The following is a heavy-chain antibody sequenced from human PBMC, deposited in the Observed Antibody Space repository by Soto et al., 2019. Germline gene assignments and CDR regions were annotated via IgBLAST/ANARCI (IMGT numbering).Heavy chain of an antibody. CDR2: MYFGGSF. Sequence: QMQLQASGPGLVKPSETLSLTCNVSGASVSHGYWSWIRQPPGKGLEWIGFMYFGGSFNYNPSLPRRATISVETSKNQFSMKLRSVTASDTAVYYCARSYYDSTGFAVDPWGQGTLVTVSS. V-gene: IGHV4-59*02. CDR1: GASVSHGY. D-gene: IGHD3-22*01. J-gene: IGHJ5*02. CDR3: ARSYYDSTGFAVDP.